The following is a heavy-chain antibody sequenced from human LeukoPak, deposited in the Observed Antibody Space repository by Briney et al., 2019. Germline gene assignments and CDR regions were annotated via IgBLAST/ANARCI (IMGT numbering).Heavy chain of an antibody. CDR2: ISSSSSYI. CDR1: GFMFSSSW. V-gene: IGHV3-21*01. CDR3: AELGITMIGGV. D-gene: IGHD3-10*02. J-gene: IGHJ6*04. Sequence: GGSLRLSCAASGFMFSSSWMAWVRQAPGKGLEWVSSISSSSSYIYYADSVKGRFTISRDNAKNSLYLQMNSLRAEDTAVYYCAELGITMIGGVWGKGTTVTISS.